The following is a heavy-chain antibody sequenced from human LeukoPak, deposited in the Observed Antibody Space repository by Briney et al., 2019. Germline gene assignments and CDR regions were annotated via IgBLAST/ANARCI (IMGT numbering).Heavy chain of an antibody. CDR1: GFTVSSNY. J-gene: IGHJ3*02. V-gene: IGHV3-53*01. CDR3: ARDSQYYDILTRRGSNAFDI. CDR2: IYSGGST. D-gene: IGHD3-9*01. Sequence: GGSLRLSCAASGFTVSSNYMSWVRQAPGKGLEWVSVIYSGGSTYYADSVKGRLTISRDNAKNSLYLQMNSLRAEDTAVYYCARDSQYYDILTRRGSNAFDIWGQGTMVTVAS.